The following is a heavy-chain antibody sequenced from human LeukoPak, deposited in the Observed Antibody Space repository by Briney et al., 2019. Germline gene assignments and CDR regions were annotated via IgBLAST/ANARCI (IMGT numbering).Heavy chain of an antibody. Sequence: SETLSLTCAVYGGSFSGYYWSWIRQPPGKGLEWIGEINHSGSTNYNPSLKSRVTISVDTSKNQFSLKLSSVTAADTAVYYCARGPRRFGDQRVAYYYYYYGMDVWGQGTTVTVSS. CDR3: ARGPRRFGDQRVAYYYYYYGMDV. CDR2: INHSGST. CDR1: GGSFSGYY. V-gene: IGHV4-34*01. J-gene: IGHJ6*02. D-gene: IGHD3-10*01.